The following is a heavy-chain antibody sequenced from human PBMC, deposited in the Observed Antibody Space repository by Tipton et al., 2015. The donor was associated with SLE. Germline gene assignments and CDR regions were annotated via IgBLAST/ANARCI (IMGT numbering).Heavy chain of an antibody. CDR1: GGSISSSSYY. CDR3: ARGSNPLWYYYGMDV. D-gene: IGHD2-2*01. V-gene: IGHV4-39*07. CDR2: IYYSGST. J-gene: IGHJ6*02. Sequence: TLSLTCTVSGGSISSSSYYWGWIRQPPGKGLEWIGSIYYSGSTYYNPSLKSRVTISVDTSKNQFSLKLSSVTAADTAVYYCARGSNPLWYYYGMDVWGQGTTVTVSS.